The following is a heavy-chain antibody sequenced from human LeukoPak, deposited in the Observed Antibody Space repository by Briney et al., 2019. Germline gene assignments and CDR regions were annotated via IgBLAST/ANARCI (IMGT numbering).Heavy chain of an antibody. D-gene: IGHD6-6*01. CDR3: ARIGYSSSSFDY. J-gene: IGHJ4*02. CDR1: GFSFRNYW. Sequence: GGSLRLSCAASGFSFRNYWMSWVRQAPGKGLEWVANIKEDGTVKYYVDSAKGRFTISRDNAKNSVYLQMNSLRADDTAIYHCARIGYSSSSFDYWGQGTQVTVSS. V-gene: IGHV3-7*01. CDR2: IKEDGTVK.